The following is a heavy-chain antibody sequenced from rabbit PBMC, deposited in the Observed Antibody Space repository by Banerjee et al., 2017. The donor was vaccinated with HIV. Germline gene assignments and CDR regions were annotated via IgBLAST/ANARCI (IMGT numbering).Heavy chain of an antibody. J-gene: IGHJ4*01. CDR3: ARYGRNSYAFDL. V-gene: IGHV1S45*01. D-gene: IGHD6-1*01. CDR1: GFTLSSYW. Sequence: QEQLVESGGGLVQPEGSLTLTCKASGFTLSSYWMWWVRQAPGKGLEWIACIGAGSSGTTYYASWAKGRFTISKTSSTTVTLQMTSLTAADTATYFCARYGRNSYAFDLWGPGTLVTVS. CDR2: IGAGSSGTT.